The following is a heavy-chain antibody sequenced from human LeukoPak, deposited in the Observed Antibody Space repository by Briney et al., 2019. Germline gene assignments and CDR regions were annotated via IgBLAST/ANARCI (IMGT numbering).Heavy chain of an antibody. CDR1: GFSFSTSW. CDR3: ARGQT. Sequence: GGSLRLSCAVSGFSFSTSWMSWVRQAPGKGLEWVANIKEDGSSISYVDSVKGRFTISRDNAKNSLYLQMNSLRVEDTAVYYCARGQTWGQGTIVTVSS. CDR2: IKEDGSSI. V-gene: IGHV3-7*05. J-gene: IGHJ5*02.